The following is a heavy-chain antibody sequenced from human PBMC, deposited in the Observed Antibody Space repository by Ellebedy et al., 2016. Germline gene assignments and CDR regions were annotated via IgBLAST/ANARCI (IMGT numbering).Heavy chain of an antibody. CDR2: IGVDGGNG. D-gene: IGHD6-19*01. CDR1: GFTLSSSP. J-gene: IGHJ4*02. CDR3: AREGGTSGWAGYLDY. Sequence: GGSLRLSCDASGFTLSSSPMHWIRKVPGKGLEWVAVIGVDGGNGLHTNSVKGRFTISRDNSKNTLSLQMNSLKVEDTAIYYCAREGGTSGWAGYLDYWGRGTLVTVSS. V-gene: IGHV3-30-3*01.